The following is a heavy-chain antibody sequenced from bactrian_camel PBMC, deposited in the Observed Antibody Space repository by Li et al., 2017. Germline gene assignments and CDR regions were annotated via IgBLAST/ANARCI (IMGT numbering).Heavy chain of an antibody. CDR2: MSTTGSTT. Sequence: VQLVESGGGSVQAGGSLRLSCAADGFTYSMTYVAWFRQAPGKEREGVAAMSTTGSTTYYDDSVKGRFTISQNNDKDTLYLQMENLKPEDTAMYYCASNGGLDYGGTWCEVPPRQRDFAFWGQGTQVTVS. V-gene: IGHV3S54*01. J-gene: IGHJ6*01. D-gene: IGHD6*01. CDR1: GFTYSMTY. CDR3: ASNGGLDYGGTWCEVPPRQRDFAF.